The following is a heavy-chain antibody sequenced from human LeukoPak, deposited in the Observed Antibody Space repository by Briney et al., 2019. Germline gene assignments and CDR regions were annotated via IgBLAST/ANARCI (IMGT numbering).Heavy chain of an antibody. D-gene: IGHD2-2*01. V-gene: IGHV5-51*01. J-gene: IGHJ5*02. CDR2: IYPGDSDT. CDR3: ARLIPAFCSSTSCSTQKGTNWFDP. CDR1: GYSFTSYW. Sequence: GESLKISCKGSGYSFTSYWIGWVRQMPGKGLEWMGIIYPGDSDTRYSPSFQGQVTISADKSISTAYLQWSSLKASDTAMYYCARLIPAFCSSTSCSTQKGTNWFDPWGQGTLVTVSS.